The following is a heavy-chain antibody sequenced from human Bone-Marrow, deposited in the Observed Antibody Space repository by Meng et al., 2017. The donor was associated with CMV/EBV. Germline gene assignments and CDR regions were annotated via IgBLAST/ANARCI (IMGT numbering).Heavy chain of an antibody. CDR1: GDSISSYY. J-gene: IGHJ4*02. Sequence: SETLSLTCTVSGDSISSYYWSWIRQPPGKGLEWIGNIYYSGSNYNPSLKSRVTISIDASKSQFSLKLTSVTAADTAVYYCARVADDYYDSSGYYNLRRVYYFDYWGQGTLVTVSS. V-gene: IGHV4-59*01. D-gene: IGHD3-22*01. CDR2: IYYSGS. CDR3: ARVADDYYDSSGYYNLRRVYYFDY.